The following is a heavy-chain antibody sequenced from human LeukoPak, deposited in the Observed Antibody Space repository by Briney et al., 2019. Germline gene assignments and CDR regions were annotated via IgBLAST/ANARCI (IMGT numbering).Heavy chain of an antibody. V-gene: IGHV1-18*01. J-gene: IGHJ6*02. Sequence: ASVKVSCKASGYTFTSYGISWVRQAPGQGLEWMGWISAYNGNTNYAQKLQGRVTMTTDTSTSTAYMELRSLRSGDTAVYYCARRFEVTYYYYGMDVWGQGTTVTVSS. CDR2: ISAYNGNT. CDR1: GYTFTSYG. CDR3: ARRFEVTYYYYGMDV. D-gene: IGHD2-21*02.